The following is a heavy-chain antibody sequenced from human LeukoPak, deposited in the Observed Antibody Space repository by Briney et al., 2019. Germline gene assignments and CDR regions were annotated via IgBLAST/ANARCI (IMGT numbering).Heavy chain of an antibody. V-gene: IGHV1-8*01. CDR2: MNPNSGNT. J-gene: IGHJ6*03. CDR1: GYTFTSYD. CDR3: ARGGAYYYGSGSYYNRYYYYYMDV. Sequence: ASVKVSCKASGYTFTSYDINWVRQATGQGLEWMGWMNPNSGNTGYAQKFQGRVTMTRNTSISTAYMELSSLRSEDTAVYYCARGGAYYYGSGSYYNRYYYYYMDVWGKGTTVTISS. D-gene: IGHD3-10*01.